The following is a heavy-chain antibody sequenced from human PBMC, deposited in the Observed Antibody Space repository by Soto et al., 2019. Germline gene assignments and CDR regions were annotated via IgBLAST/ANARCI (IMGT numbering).Heavy chain of an antibody. Sequence: PGESLKISCKGSGYSFTSYWIGWVRQMPGKGLEWMGIIYPGDSDTRYSPSFQGQVTISADKSISTAYLQWSSLKASDTAMYYCASHLAYGSGSYLGDDAFDIWGQGTMVTVSS. CDR2: IYPGDSDT. J-gene: IGHJ3*02. D-gene: IGHD3-10*01. CDR3: ASHLAYGSGSYLGDDAFDI. CDR1: GYSFTSYW. V-gene: IGHV5-51*01.